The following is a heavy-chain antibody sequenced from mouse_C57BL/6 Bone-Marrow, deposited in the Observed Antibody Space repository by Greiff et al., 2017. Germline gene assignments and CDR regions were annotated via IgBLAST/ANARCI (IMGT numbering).Heavy chain of an antibody. J-gene: IGHJ3*01. CDR1: GFNFTDDY. CDR3: TTAFYDYDHLTFDY. Sequence: VQLKQSGAELVRPGASVKLSCTASGFNFTDDYMHWVKQRPEQGLEWIGWFDPENGDTEYASKFQGKATLTADTSSTTAYMPLSSMTSEDTAVYVCTTAFYDYDHLTFDYWGQGTLVTVSA. V-gene: IGHV14-4*01. CDR2: FDPENGDT. D-gene: IGHD2-4*01.